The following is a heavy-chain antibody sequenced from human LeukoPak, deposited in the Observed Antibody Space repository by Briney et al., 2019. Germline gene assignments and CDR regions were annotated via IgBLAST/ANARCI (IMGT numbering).Heavy chain of an antibody. J-gene: IGHJ3*02. CDR2: ISAYNGNT. CDR1: RYTFTSYG. CDR3: ARDLILWFGEPGELGAFDI. V-gene: IGHV1-18*01. Sequence: ASVKVSCKASRYTFTSYGISWVRQAPGQGLEWMGWISAYNGNTNYAQKLQGRVTMTTDASTSTAYMELRSLRSDDTAVYYCARDLILWFGEPGELGAFDIWGQGTMVTVSS. D-gene: IGHD3-10*01.